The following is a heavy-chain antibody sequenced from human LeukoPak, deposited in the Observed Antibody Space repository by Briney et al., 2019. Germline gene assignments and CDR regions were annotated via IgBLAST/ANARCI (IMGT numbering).Heavy chain of an antibody. CDR1: GYSFTSYW. V-gene: IGHV5-51*01. J-gene: IGHJ4*02. Sequence: GESLKISCKGSGYSFTSYWISWVRQTPGKGLEWMGIIYPGDSDTRYGPSFQGQVTISADKSISTAYLQWSSLKASDTAMYYCARLGPVEYSSFGYWGQGTLVTVSS. D-gene: IGHD6-6*01. CDR3: ARLGPVEYSSFGY. CDR2: IYPGDSDT.